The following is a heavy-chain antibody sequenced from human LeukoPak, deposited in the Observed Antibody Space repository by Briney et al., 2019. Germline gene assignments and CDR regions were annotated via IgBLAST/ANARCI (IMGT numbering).Heavy chain of an antibody. CDR1: GASISSSSYY. J-gene: IGHJ4*02. V-gene: IGHV4-39*01. Sequence: SETLSLTCSVSGASISSSSYYWGWIRQPPGKGLEWIASIYYSGTTYYDPSRKSRITISADRAKNQFSLKLSSVTAADTAVYYCTSRGWIVGLVDYWGQGTLVTVSS. D-gene: IGHD3-22*01. CDR3: TSRGWIVGLVDY. CDR2: IYYSGTT.